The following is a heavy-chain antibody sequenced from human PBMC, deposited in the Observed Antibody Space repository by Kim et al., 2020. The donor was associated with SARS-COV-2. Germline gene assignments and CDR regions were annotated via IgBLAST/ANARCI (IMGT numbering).Heavy chain of an antibody. V-gene: IGHV3-33*01. CDR3: AGAFGDYGLDY. D-gene: IGHD4-17*01. Sequence: KNYADSVKGRFTISRDNSKNTLYLQMSSLRVEDTAVYYCAGAFGDYGLDYWGQGTLVTVSS. J-gene: IGHJ4*02. CDR2: K.